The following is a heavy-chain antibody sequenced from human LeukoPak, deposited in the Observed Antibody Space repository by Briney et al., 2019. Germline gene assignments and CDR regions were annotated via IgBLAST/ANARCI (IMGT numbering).Heavy chain of an antibody. CDR1: GYSISSSYYY. Sequence: SXXLSLTCAVSGYSISSSYYYWGWIRQPPGKGLEWIGTLSHSGGTNFNPSLKSRVTISVDTSKNQFSLNLTSVTAADTAVYYCARRWTYFDYWGQGTLVIVSS. CDR3: ARRWTYFDY. CDR2: LSHSGGT. V-gene: IGHV4-38-2*01. J-gene: IGHJ4*02. D-gene: IGHD1-1*01.